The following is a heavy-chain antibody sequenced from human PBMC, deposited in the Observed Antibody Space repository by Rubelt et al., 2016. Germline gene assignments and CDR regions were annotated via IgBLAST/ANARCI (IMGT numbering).Heavy chain of an antibody. Sequence: GTAGDTYYPGSVKGRFTISRENAKNSLYLQMNSLRAEDTAVYYCARRGRYCSSTSCYAYFDYWGQGTLVTVSS. D-gene: IGHD2-2*01. J-gene: IGHJ4*02. CDR3: ARRGRYCSSTSCYAYFDY. V-gene: IGHV3-13*01. CDR2: GTAGDT.